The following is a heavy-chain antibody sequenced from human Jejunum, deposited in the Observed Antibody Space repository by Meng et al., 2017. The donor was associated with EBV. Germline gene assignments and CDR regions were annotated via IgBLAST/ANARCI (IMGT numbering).Heavy chain of an antibody. Sequence: VQLQRSGPRPGKPSGTLSLTCVVSGGSISDNDWWSWVRQPPGKGLEWLGEIYHGGGTNYNPSLESRVTISVDKSKNQFSLKLNSVTVADTAVYYCAGNGYYALEYWGPGILVTVSS. D-gene: IGHD3-22*01. CDR1: GGSISDNDW. J-gene: IGHJ4*02. CDR2: IYHGGGT. CDR3: AGNGYYALEY. V-gene: IGHV4-4*02.